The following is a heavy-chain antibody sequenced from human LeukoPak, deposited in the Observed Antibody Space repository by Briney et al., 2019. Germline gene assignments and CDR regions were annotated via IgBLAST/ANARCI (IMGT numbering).Heavy chain of an antibody. CDR1: GFTFSSYG. CDR2: IWYDESNK. CDR3: AKARYGGGTMFDY. V-gene: IGHV3-33*06. D-gene: IGHD4-23*01. Sequence: GGSLRLSCAASGFTFSSYGMHWVRQAPGKGLEWVAVIWYDESNKYYADSVKGRFTISRDNSKNTLYLQMNSLRAEDTAVYYCAKARYGGGTMFDYWGEGTLVTVSS. J-gene: IGHJ4*02.